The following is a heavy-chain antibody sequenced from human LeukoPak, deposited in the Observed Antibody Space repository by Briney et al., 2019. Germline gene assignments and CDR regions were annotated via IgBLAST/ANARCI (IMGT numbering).Heavy chain of an antibody. CDR2: ISAYNGNT. V-gene: IGHV1-18*03. CDR1: GYTFTSYG. Sequence: ASVKVSCKASGYTFTSYGISWVRQAPGQGLEWMGWISAYNGNTNYAQKLQGRVTMTTDTSTSTAYMELRSLRSDDMAVYYCARDSSSTSSTYYYGMDVWGQGTTVTVSS. J-gene: IGHJ6*02. D-gene: IGHD2-2*01. CDR3: ARDSSSTSSTYYYGMDV.